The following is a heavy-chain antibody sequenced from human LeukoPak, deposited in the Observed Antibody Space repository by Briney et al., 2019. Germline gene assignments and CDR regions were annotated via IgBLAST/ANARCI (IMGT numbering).Heavy chain of an antibody. D-gene: IGHD2-2*01. J-gene: IGHJ4*02. CDR3: ARVESGCSSTSCYRGAFDY. Sequence: SGGSLRLSCAASGFTFSSYWMSWVRQAPGKGLEWVSNIKLYGSERTYVDSVKGRFTISRDNAKNSLYLQMNSLRAEDTAVYYCARVESGCSSTSCYRGAFDYWGQGTLVTVSS. V-gene: IGHV3-7*01. CDR2: IKLYGSER. CDR1: GFTFSSYW.